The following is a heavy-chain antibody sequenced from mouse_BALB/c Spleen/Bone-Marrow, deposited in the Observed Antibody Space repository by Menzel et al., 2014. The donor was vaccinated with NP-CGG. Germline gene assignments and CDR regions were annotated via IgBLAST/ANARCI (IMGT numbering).Heavy chain of an antibody. CDR2: INPDSSTI. J-gene: IGHJ1*01. Sequence: EVMLVESGGGLVQPGGSLKLSCAASGFDFSRYWMSWVRQAPGKGLEWIGEINPDSSTINYTPSLKDKFIISRDNAKNTLYLRMSKVRSEDTALYYCAKANWDVSGYFDVWGAGTTVTVSS. D-gene: IGHD4-1*01. V-gene: IGHV4-1*02. CDR3: AKANWDVSGYFDV. CDR1: GFDFSRYW.